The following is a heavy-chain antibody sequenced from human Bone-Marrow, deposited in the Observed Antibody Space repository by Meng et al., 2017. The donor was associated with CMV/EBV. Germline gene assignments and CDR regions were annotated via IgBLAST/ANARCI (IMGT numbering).Heavy chain of an antibody. J-gene: IGHJ6*02. CDR1: GFTFSNAW. CDR2: IKSKTDGGTT. Sequence: GESLKISCAASGFTFSNAWMSWVRQAPGKGLEWVGRIKSKTDGGTTDYAAPVKGRFTISRDDSKNTLYLQMNSLKTEDTAVYYCTTSGPYCSSTSCYRYYYYGMDVWGQGTTVTGYS. CDR3: TTSGPYCSSTSCYRYYYYGMDV. V-gene: IGHV3-15*01. D-gene: IGHD2-2*02.